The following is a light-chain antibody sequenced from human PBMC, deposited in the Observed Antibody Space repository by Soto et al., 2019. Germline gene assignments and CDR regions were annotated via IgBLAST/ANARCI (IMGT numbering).Light chain of an antibody. CDR3: QQDDILTT. J-gene: IGKJ1*01. V-gene: IGKV1-5*01. CDR1: QSVSRW. CDR2: DVS. Sequence: VQLTQSPSTLSAYVGDRVTITCRASQSVSRWLAWYQQKPGKAPKLLIYDVSSLETGVPLRFSGSGSGTEFTLTSISLHPDDFATCYCQQDDILTTFGQGTRV.